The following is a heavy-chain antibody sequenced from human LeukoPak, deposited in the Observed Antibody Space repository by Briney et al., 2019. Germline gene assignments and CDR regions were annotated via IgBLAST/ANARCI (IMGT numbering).Heavy chain of an antibody. Sequence: GGSLRLSCAASGFTFSSYWMSWVRQAPGKGLEWVANIKQDGSEEYYVDSVKGRFTISRDNAKNSLYLQMNSLTAEDTAVYYCARLLSTYYYYMDVWGKGTTVTVSS. V-gene: IGHV3-7*01. CDR2: IKQDGSEE. J-gene: IGHJ6*03. CDR3: ARLLSTYYYYMDV. D-gene: IGHD2/OR15-2a*01. CDR1: GFTFSSYW.